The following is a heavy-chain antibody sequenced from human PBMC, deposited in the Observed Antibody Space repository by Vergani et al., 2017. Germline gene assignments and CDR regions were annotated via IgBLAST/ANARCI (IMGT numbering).Heavy chain of an antibody. CDR3: ARVLEPRVSRPMVRGGYFDY. J-gene: IGHJ4*02. Sequence: QVQLQESGPGLVKPSQTLSPTCTVSGGSINSGDYYWSWIRQPPGKGLEWIGYIYYSGSTYYNPSLKSRVTISVDTSKNQFSLKLSSVTAADTAVYYCARVLEPRVSRPMVRGGYFDYWGQGTLVTVSS. CDR1: GGSINSGDYY. CDR2: IYYSGST. V-gene: IGHV4-30-4*08. D-gene: IGHD3-10*01.